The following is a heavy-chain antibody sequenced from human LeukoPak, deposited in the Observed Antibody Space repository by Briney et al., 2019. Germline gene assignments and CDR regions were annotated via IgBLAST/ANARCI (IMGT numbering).Heavy chain of an antibody. CDR1: GFTFSRYA. V-gene: IGHV3-30-3*01. Sequence: PGRALRLSCAASGFTFSRYAMHWVRQAPGKGLEWVAVISYDGSNKYYADSVKGRFIISRDNSKNTLYLQMNSLRAEDTAVYYCARDVVVTAIWYYLDHWGQGTLVTVSS. CDR2: ISYDGSNK. D-gene: IGHD2-21*02. CDR3: ARDVVVTAIWYYLDH. J-gene: IGHJ4*02.